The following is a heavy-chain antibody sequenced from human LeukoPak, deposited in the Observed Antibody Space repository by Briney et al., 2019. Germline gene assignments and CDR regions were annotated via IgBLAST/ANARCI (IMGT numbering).Heavy chain of an antibody. D-gene: IGHD4-17*01. V-gene: IGHV1-69*05. J-gene: IGHJ3*02. CDR1: GRTFSSYA. CDR2: IIPIFGTA. Sequence: SVKVSRKASGRTFSSYAISWVRQAPGQGLEWMGGIIPIFGTANYAQKFQGRVTITTDESTSTAYMELSSLRSEDTAVYYCARAPYLKTHDYGDYEVDAFDIWGQGTMVTVSS. CDR3: ARAPYLKTHDYGDYEVDAFDI.